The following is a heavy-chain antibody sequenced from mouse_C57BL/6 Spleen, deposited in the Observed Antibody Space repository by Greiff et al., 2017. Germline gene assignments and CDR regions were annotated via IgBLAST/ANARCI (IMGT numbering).Heavy chain of an antibody. J-gene: IGHJ1*03. CDR3: ASWYFDV. CDR2: IDPEDGGT. Sequence: VQLKQSGAELVKPGASVKLSCTASGFNIKDYYMHWVKQRTEQGLEWIGRIDPEDGGTKYAPKFQGKATITADTSSNTSYLQLSSLTSKDTAVYYCASWYFDVWGTGTTVTVSS. CDR1: GFNIKDYY. V-gene: IGHV14-2*01.